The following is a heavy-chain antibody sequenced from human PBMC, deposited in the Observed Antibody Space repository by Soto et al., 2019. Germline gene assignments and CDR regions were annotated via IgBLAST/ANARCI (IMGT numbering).Heavy chain of an antibody. CDR3: ASDTGPSSGYYPYWFDP. CDR1: GGTFSSYA. Sequence: QVQLVQSGAEVKKLGSSVKVSCKASGGTFSSYAITWVRQAPGQGLEWMGGIIPIFGTANYAQKFQARVTITADESTSTAYMELSSLRSEDTAVYYCASDTGPSSGYYPYWFDPWGQGTLVTVSS. CDR2: IIPIFGTA. D-gene: IGHD3-22*01. V-gene: IGHV1-69*12. J-gene: IGHJ5*02.